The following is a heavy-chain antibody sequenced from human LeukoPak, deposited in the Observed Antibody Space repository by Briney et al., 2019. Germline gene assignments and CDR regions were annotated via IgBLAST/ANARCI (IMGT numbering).Heavy chain of an antibody. J-gene: IGHJ4*02. CDR2: ISGSGGST. Sequence: GGSLRLSCAASGFTFSSYAMSWVRQAPGKGLEWVSTISGSGGSTYYADSVKGRFTISRDNSKNTLYLQMNSLRAEDTAVYYCAKGLSTIFGVAVTFDYWGQGTLVTVSS. D-gene: IGHD3-3*01. V-gene: IGHV3-23*01. CDR1: GFTFSSYA. CDR3: AKGLSTIFGVAVTFDY.